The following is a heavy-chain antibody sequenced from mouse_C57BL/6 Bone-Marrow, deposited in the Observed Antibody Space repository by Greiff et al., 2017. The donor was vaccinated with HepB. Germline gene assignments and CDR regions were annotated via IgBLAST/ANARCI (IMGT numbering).Heavy chain of an antibody. CDR1: GFTFSNYW. V-gene: IGHV6-3*01. D-gene: IGHD1-1*01. CDR2: IRLKSDNYAT. J-gene: IGHJ2*01. Sequence: EVMLVESGGGLVQPGGSMKLSCVASGFTFSNYWMNWVRQSPEKGLEWVAQIRLKSDNYATHYAESVKGRFTISRDDSKSSVYLQMNNLRAEDTGIYYCTGGTTVVATDYWGQGTTLTVSS. CDR3: TGGTTVVATDY.